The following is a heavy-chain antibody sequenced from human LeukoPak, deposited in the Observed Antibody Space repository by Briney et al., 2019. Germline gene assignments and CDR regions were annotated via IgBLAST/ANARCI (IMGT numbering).Heavy chain of an antibody. Sequence: SETLSLTCTVSGGSISSHYWSWIRQPPGKGLEWIGYIYYSGSTNYNPSLKSRVTISVDTSKNQFSLKLSSVTAADTAVYYCARHGSGDYYYYMDVWGKGTTVTVSS. V-gene: IGHV4-59*08. D-gene: IGHD1-26*01. CDR1: GGSISSHY. J-gene: IGHJ6*03. CDR2: IYYSGST. CDR3: ARHGSGDYYYYMDV.